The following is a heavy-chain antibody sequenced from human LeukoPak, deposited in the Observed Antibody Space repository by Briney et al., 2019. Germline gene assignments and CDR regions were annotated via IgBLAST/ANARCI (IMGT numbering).Heavy chain of an antibody. Sequence: ASVKVSCKASGYTFTGYYMHWVRQAPGQGLEWMGWINPNSGGTNYAQKSQGRVTMTRDTSISTAYMELSRLRSDDTAVYYCARAVWFGELLSPTFDYWGQGTLVTVSS. CDR1: GYTFTGYY. J-gene: IGHJ4*02. CDR2: INPNSGGT. V-gene: IGHV1-2*02. D-gene: IGHD3-10*01. CDR3: ARAVWFGELLSPTFDY.